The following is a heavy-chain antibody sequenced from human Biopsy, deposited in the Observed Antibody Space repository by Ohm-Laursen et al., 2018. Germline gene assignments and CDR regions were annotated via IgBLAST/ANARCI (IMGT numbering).Heavy chain of an antibody. J-gene: IGHJ6*02. Sequence: TLSLTRIVSGGSISTSTYFWGWIRQPPGRGLEWIGGLYFSGSTYYNPPLKSRVTVSVDTSNNQFSLKLNSVTAADTAVYYCARRDGTDGYNPYYYGMGVWGQGTTVTVSS. D-gene: IGHD5-24*01. CDR1: GGSISTSTYF. CDR3: ARRDGTDGYNPYYYGMGV. CDR2: LYFSGST. V-gene: IGHV4-39*01.